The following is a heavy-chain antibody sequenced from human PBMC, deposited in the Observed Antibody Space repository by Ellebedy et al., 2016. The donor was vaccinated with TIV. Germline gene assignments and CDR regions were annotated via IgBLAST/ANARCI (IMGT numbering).Heavy chain of an antibody. CDR1: GFTFSSYA. D-gene: IGHD1-1*01. CDR3: ARAMSTMADFDF. V-gene: IGHV3-23*01. CDR2: ISGSGGST. Sequence: GESLKISXAASGFTFSSYAMSWVRQAPGKGLEWVSAISGSGGSTYYADSVKGRFTISRDNSKNTLYLQMNSLRAEDTAVYYCARAMSTMADFDFWGQGTLVTVSS. J-gene: IGHJ4*02.